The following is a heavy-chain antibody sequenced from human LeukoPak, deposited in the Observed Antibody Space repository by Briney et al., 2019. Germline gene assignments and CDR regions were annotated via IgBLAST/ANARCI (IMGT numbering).Heavy chain of an antibody. CDR3: TTHDGGAYSNGGYFDY. V-gene: IGHV3-15*01. Sequence: KAGGSLRLSCAASGFTFSNAWMSWVRQAPGKGLEWVGRIKSKTDDGTTDYAAPVKGRFTISRDDSKNTLYLQMNSLKTEDTAVYYCTTHDGGAYSNGGYFDYWGQGTLVTVSS. J-gene: IGHJ4*02. D-gene: IGHD4-11*01. CDR1: GFTFSNAW. CDR2: IKSKTDDGTT.